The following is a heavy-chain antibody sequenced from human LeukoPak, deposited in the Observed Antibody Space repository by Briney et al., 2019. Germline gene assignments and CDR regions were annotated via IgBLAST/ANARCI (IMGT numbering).Heavy chain of an antibody. CDR3: TRGVGARLAD. Sequence: SETLSLTCAVYGGSFTTYYWSWIRQPPGKGLEWIGEINRSGSTNYSPSLKSRVTISLDTSKNQFSLKLSSVTAADTAVYYCTRGVGARLADWGQGNLVAVSS. V-gene: IGHV4-34*01. J-gene: IGHJ4*02. D-gene: IGHD1-26*01. CDR1: GGSFTTYY. CDR2: INRSGST.